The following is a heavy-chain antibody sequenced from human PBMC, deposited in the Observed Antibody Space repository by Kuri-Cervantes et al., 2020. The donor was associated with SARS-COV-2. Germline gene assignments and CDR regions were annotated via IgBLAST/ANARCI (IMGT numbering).Heavy chain of an antibody. Sequence: GESLKISCAASGFTFSSYAMSWVRQAPGKGLEWVSAISGSGGSTYYADSVKGRFTISRDNSKNTLYLQMNSLRAEDTAVYYCARVILMNYYDSSGYYYEGYYYGMDVWGQGTTVTVSS. CDR1: GFTFSSYA. V-gene: IGHV3-23*01. CDR3: ARVILMNYYDSSGYYYEGYYYGMDV. CDR2: ISGSGGST. J-gene: IGHJ6*02. D-gene: IGHD3-22*01.